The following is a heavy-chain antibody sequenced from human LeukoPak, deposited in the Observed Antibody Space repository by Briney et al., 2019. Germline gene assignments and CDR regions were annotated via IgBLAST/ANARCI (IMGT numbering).Heavy chain of an antibody. J-gene: IGHJ5*02. CDR2: IYYSGST. CDR3: ARASGGEVSWFDP. Sequence: SETLSLTCTVSGGSISSGGYYWSWIRQHPGKGLEWIGYIYYSGSTYYNPSLKSRVTISVDTSKNQFSLKLSSVTAADTAVYYCARASGGEVSWFDPWGQGTLVTVSS. CDR1: GGSISSGGYY. D-gene: IGHD2-21*01. V-gene: IGHV4-31*03.